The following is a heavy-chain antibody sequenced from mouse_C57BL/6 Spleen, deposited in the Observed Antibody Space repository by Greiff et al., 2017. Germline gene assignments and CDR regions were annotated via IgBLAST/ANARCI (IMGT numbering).Heavy chain of an antibody. CDR3: TRDRGREEARMDY. CDR2: IDPETGGT. J-gene: IGHJ4*01. V-gene: IGHV1-15*01. Sequence: SGAELVRPGASVTLSCKASGYNFNDYEMHWVKQTPVHGLEWIGAIDPETGGTASNQKFKGKAILTADKSSSTAYMELRSLTSEDSAVYYWTRDRGREEARMDYWGQGTSVTVSS. CDR1: GYNFNDYE. D-gene: IGHD3-2*02.